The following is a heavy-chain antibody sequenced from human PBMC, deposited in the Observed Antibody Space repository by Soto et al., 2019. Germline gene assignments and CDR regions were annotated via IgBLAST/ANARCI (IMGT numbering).Heavy chain of an antibody. CDR3: ARGGIQLSYAFDY. J-gene: IGHJ4*02. V-gene: IGHV4-4*07. CDR2: IYTSGAT. CDR1: GSSFSNFY. D-gene: IGHD1-1*01. Sequence: SETLSLTCSVSGSSFSNFYWSWIRQPAGKGLEWIGRIYTSGATSYNPSLKSRVTMSVDTSQTQMSLNLRSVTAADTAVYYCARGGIQLSYAFDYWGQGILVTVSS.